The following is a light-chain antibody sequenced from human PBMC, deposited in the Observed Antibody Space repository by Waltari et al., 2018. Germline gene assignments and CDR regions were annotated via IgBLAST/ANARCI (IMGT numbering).Light chain of an antibody. V-gene: IGKV1-NL1*01. CDR2: AAS. Sequence: DIQMTQSPSSLSASVGDRVTITCRASQGISNSLAWYQQRPGKAPKLLLYAASRLESGVPSRFSGSGSGTDFSLTISSLQPEDFATYYCQQYYGTRYTFGQETKLGIK. CDR1: QGISNS. CDR3: QQYYGTRYT. J-gene: IGKJ2*01.